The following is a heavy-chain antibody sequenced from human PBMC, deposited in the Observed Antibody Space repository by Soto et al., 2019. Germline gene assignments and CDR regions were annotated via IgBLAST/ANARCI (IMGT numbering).Heavy chain of an antibody. D-gene: IGHD3-10*01. CDR1: VFTFSSYV. Sequence: PGGSLRLSCASSVFTFSSYVMSCVRHAPGKWLEWVSAISGSGGSTYYADSVKGRFTISRDNSKNTLYLQMNSLRAEDTAVYYCALSMHVLLWFGGLDYWGMGTLVTVXS. CDR3: ALSMHVLLWFGGLDY. J-gene: IGHJ4*02. V-gene: IGHV3-23*01. CDR2: ISGSGGST.